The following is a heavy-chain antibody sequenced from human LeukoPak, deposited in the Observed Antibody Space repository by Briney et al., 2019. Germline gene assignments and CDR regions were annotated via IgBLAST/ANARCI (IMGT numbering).Heavy chain of an antibody. D-gene: IGHD3-22*01. CDR1: GFTFSSYA. Sequence: TGGSLRLSCAASGFTFSSYAMHWVRQAPGEGLEWVSCMSSSGSTIYYADSVKGRFTISRDNAKNSLYLQMNSLRAEDTAVYYCARDIYYDSSGYYYQYYYYYYMDVWGKGTTVTVSS. V-gene: IGHV3-48*04. J-gene: IGHJ6*03. CDR2: MSSSGSTI. CDR3: ARDIYYDSSGYYYQYYYYYYMDV.